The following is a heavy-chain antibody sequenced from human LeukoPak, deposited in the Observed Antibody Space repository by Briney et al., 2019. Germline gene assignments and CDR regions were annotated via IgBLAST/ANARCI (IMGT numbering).Heavy chain of an antibody. J-gene: IGHJ4*02. Sequence: SETLSLTCTVSGGSISSGGYYWSWIRQPPGKGLEWIGYIYHSGSTYYNPSLKSRVTISVDRSKNQFPLKLSSVTAADTAVYYCAGVRGGAAAGTLYWGQGTLVTVSS. CDR2: IYHSGST. CDR3: AGVRGGAAAGTLY. V-gene: IGHV4-30-2*01. CDR1: GGSISSGGYY. D-gene: IGHD6-13*01.